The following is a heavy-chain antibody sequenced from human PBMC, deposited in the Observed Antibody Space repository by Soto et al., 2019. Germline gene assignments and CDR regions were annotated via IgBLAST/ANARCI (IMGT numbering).Heavy chain of an antibody. J-gene: IGHJ4*02. D-gene: IGHD5-18*01. V-gene: IGHV3-23*01. CDR3: AKGWDRGVYSYGSDY. CDR1: GFTFRSYA. CDR2: ISGSGGST. Sequence: GGSLRLSCAASGFTFRSYAMRWFRQAPGKGLEWVSAISGSGGSTYYADSAKGRFTISRDNSKNTLYLQMNRLRAEDTAVYYCAKGWDRGVYSYGSDYCGQGNLVT.